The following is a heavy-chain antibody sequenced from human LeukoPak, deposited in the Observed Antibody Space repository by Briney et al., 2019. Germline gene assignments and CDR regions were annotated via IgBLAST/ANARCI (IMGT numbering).Heavy chain of an antibody. Sequence: PSQTLSLTCAVSGGSISSGGYYWSWIRQHPGKGLEWIGYIYYSGSTYYNPSLKSRVTISVDTSKNQFSLKLSSVTAADTAVYYCASNVVAGRRAYGMDVWGQGTTVTVSS. V-gene: IGHV4-31*11. J-gene: IGHJ6*02. CDR1: GGSISSGGYY. D-gene: IGHD2-2*01. CDR3: ASNVVAGRRAYGMDV. CDR2: IYYSGST.